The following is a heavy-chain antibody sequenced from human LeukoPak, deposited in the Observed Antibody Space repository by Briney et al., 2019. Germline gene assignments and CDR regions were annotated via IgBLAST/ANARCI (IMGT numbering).Heavy chain of an antibody. D-gene: IGHD6-19*01. CDR3: ARERWQWLVRYYYYYMDV. CDR2: INHSGST. CDR1: GGSFSGYY. V-gene: IGHV4-34*01. Sequence: SETLSLTCAVYGGSFSGYYWSWIRQPPGKGLEWIGEINHSGSTNYNPSLKSRVTISVDTSKNQFSLKLSSVTAADTAVYYCARERWQWLVRYYYYYMDVWGKGTTVTISS. J-gene: IGHJ6*03.